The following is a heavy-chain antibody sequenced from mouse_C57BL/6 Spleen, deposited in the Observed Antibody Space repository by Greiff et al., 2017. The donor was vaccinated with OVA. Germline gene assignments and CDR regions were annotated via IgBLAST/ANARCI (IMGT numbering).Heavy chain of an antibody. CDR1: GYTFTSYW. J-gene: IGHJ4*01. V-gene: IGHV1-50*01. CDR3: ARGRGYDGVYYAMGD. D-gene: IGHD3-1*01. CDR2: IDPSDSYT. Sequence: QVQLQQPGAELVKPGASVKLSCKASGYTFTSYWMQWVKQRPGQGLEWIGVIDPSDSYTNYNQKFKGKATLTVDTSSSTAYMQLSSLTSEDSAVYYCARGRGYDGVYYAMGDWGQGTSVTVSS.